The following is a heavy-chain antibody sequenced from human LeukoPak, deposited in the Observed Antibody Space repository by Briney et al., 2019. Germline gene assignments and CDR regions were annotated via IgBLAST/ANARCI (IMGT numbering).Heavy chain of an antibody. CDR2: ISGRGDST. CDR1: GFIFRSYV. J-gene: IGHJ5*02. Sequence: HPGGSLRLSCAASGFIFRSYVMNWVRQAPGKGLEWVAVISGRGDSTYYADSVKGRFTISRDNSKNTLYLQMNSLRAEDTAVYYCAKGVVPAAHRPYNWFDPWGQGTLVTVSS. CDR3: AKGVVPAAHRPYNWFDP. V-gene: IGHV3-23*01. D-gene: IGHD2-2*01.